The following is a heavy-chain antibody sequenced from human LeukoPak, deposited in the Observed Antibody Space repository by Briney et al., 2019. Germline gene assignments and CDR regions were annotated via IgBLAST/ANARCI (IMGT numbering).Heavy chain of an antibody. V-gene: IGHV3-66*01. D-gene: IGHD1/OR15-1a*01. Sequence: GGSLRLSCAASGGFIVSSNYMSWVRQAPGKGLEWVSVIYSSGSTYYADSVKGRFTISRDNSKNALYLQMNSLRAEDTAVYYCARSNCNSCYLGVWYYFDYWGQGALVTVSS. J-gene: IGHJ4*02. CDR2: IYSSGST. CDR3: ARSNCNSCYLGVWYYFDY. CDR1: GGFIVSSNY.